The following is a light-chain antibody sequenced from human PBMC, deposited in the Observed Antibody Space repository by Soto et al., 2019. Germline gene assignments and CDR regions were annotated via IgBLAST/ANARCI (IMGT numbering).Light chain of an antibody. CDR1: QSVSSY. Sequence: EIVLTQSPATLSLSPGERATLSCRASQSVSSYLAWYQQKPGQAPRLLIYDASNRATGIPARFSGSGSGTEFTITISSLEPEDFAVYYCQQRSNWPPTFGGGTKVEIK. J-gene: IGKJ4*01. CDR2: DAS. CDR3: QQRSNWPPT. V-gene: IGKV3-11*01.